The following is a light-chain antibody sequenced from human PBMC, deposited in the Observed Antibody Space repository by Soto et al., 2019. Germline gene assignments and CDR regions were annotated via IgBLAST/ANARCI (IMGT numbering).Light chain of an antibody. CDR2: DVT. CDR3: FSYTRSSARV. CDR1: SSDVGGYNY. Sequence: QSALTQPASVSGSPGQSITISCTGTSSDVGGYNYVSWYQQNPGKAPRLIIYDVTNRPSGVSNRFSGSKSGNTASLPISGLQAEDEADYYCFSYTRSSARVFGGGTKLTVL. V-gene: IGLV2-14*01. J-gene: IGLJ2*01.